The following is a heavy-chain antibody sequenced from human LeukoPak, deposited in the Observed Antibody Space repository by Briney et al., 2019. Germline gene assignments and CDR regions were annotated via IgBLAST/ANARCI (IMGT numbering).Heavy chain of an antibody. D-gene: IGHD6-13*01. J-gene: IGHJ4*02. V-gene: IGHV3-33*08. CDR1: GFTFSSCP. CDR2: IWYDGSNK. CDR3: ARVKGPNSSRWYIDY. Sequence: PGGSLRLSCAASGFTFSSCPMHWVRQAPGKGLEWVAIIWYDGSNKYHAESVKGRFTISRDNSKNTLYLQMNSLSAEDTAVYYCARVKGPNSSRWYIDYWGQGTLVTVSS.